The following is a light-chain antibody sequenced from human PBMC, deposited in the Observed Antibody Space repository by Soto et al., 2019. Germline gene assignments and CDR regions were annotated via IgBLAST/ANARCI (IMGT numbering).Light chain of an antibody. CDR2: GAS. CDR1: QTVRTNY. J-gene: IGKJ4*01. V-gene: IGKV3-20*01. Sequence: EIVLTQSPGTLSLSPGERATLSCRASQTVRTNYLAWFQHKPGQAPRLLIHGASSRATGIPDRFSGSGSGTDFTLTINGLEPEDFAVYFCQQYSDSPLPFGGGTKVEIK. CDR3: QQYSDSPLP.